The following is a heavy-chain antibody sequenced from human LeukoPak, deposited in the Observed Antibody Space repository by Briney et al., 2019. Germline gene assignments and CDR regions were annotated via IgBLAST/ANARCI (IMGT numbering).Heavy chain of an antibody. J-gene: IGHJ4*02. CDR2: MNPNRGNT. D-gene: IGHD3-10*01. V-gene: IGHV1-8*01. CDR1: GYTFTSYD. Sequence: ASVKVSCKASGYTFTSYDINWVRQATGQGLEWMGWMNPNRGNTGYAQKFQGRVTMTRNTSISTAYMELSSLRSEDTAVYYCARGEEFGEFFDYWGQGTLVTVSS. CDR3: ARGEEFGEFFDY.